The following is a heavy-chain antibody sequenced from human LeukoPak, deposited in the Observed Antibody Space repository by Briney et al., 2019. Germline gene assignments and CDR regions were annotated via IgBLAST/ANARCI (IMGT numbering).Heavy chain of an antibody. D-gene: IGHD4-17*01. CDR2: ITSKACGRTT. V-gene: IGHV3-49*03. CDR3: TRVHDSGYAFDD. J-gene: IGHJ3*01. CDR1: DFNFGDYA. Sequence: GGSLRLSCTASDFNFGDYAMSWFRQAPGKGLEWVGLITSKACGRTTEYAASVKGRFTISRDDSKSIAYLQMNSLKIEDTAVYFCTRVHDSGYAFDDWGQGEMVTVSS.